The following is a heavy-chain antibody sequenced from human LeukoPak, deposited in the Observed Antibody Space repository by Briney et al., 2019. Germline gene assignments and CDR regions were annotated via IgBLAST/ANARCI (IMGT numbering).Heavy chain of an antibody. CDR2: ISGSGGST. CDR3: AKWGGVGYSSSWLDY. D-gene: IGHD6-13*01. Sequence: GGSLRLSCAASGFTFSSYAMSWVRQAPGKGLEWVSAISGSGGSTYYADSVKGRFTISRDNSKNTLYLQMNSLRAEDTAVYYCAKWGGVGYSSSWLDYWGQGTLVTVSS. CDR1: GFTFSSYA. J-gene: IGHJ4*02. V-gene: IGHV3-23*01.